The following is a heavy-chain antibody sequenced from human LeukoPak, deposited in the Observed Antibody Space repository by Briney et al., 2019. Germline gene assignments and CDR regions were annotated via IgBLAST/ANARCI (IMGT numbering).Heavy chain of an antibody. CDR1: GGSISSSSYY. Sequence: SETLSLTCTVSGGSISSSSYYWGWIRQPPGKGLEWIGSIYYSGSTYYNPSPKSRVTISVDTSKNQFSLKLSSVTAADTAVYYCARLTVEGYYYYGMDVWGQGTTVTVSS. D-gene: IGHD4-23*01. CDR2: IYYSGST. CDR3: ARLTVEGYYYYGMDV. J-gene: IGHJ6*02. V-gene: IGHV4-39*01.